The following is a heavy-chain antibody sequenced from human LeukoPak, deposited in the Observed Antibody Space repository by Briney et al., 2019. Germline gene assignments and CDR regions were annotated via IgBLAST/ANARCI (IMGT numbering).Heavy chain of an antibody. CDR3: VHRTRVTSVDH. Sequence: SGPTLVKPTQTLTLTCTFSGFSLSTNAVVVGWVRQPPGKALEWLAFIYGNDNKRYSPSLESRLTITKDTSKNQVVLTVTDMDYVDTATYYCVHRTRVTSVDHWGQGTLVTVSP. CDR1: GFSLSTNAVV. D-gene: IGHD4-17*01. J-gene: IGHJ4*02. CDR2: IYGNDNK. V-gene: IGHV2-5*01.